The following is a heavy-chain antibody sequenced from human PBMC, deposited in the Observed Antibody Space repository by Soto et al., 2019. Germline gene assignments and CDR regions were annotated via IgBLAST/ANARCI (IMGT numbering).Heavy chain of an antibody. Sequence: QAQLEQSGGEVKKPGSSVKVSCKASRVAFSKFIVTWVRQAPGLGLEWVGGIIPIFGTANYAQKFQGRVTITADESTSTSYMEVNNLRSEDTAVYYCAKTRLYDNNEYHRDGFDVWGPGTAVTVSS. V-gene: IGHV1-69*01. D-gene: IGHD3-22*01. CDR2: IIPIFGTA. CDR3: AKTRLYDNNEYHRDGFDV. CDR1: RVAFSKFI. J-gene: IGHJ3*01.